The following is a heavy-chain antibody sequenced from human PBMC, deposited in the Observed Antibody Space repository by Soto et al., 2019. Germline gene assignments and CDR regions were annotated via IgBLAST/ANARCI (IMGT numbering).Heavy chain of an antibody. J-gene: IGHJ3*02. CDR3: ARGGGVGVAGSAAFDM. CDR1: GYPVTAYY. Sequence: QLHLVQSGAVVKKPGASVTVSCSASGYPVTAYYMHWVRQAPGRGLEWMGGINPATGAAKYPQTFQGRVTMTRDTSTSTVFLELSGLTSGDTAGFYCARGGGVGVAGSAAFDMWGQGTLVTVSS. D-gene: IGHD3-3*01. V-gene: IGHV1-2*02. CDR2: INPATGAA.